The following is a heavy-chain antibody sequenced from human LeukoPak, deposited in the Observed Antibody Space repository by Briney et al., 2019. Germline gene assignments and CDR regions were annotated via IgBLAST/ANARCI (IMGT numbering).Heavy chain of an antibody. D-gene: IGHD2-15*01. CDR3: ASPSNAGGLDFYYYGMDV. Sequence: ASVKVSCKASGYTFSTYDVIWVRQATGQGLEWMGWMNPNSGNTGYALKFRGRVTMTGDTSISTAYMELSSLISEDTAVYYCASPSNAGGLDFYYYGMDVWGQGTTVTVSS. CDR2: MNPNSGNT. J-gene: IGHJ6*02. CDR1: GYTFSTYD. V-gene: IGHV1-8*01.